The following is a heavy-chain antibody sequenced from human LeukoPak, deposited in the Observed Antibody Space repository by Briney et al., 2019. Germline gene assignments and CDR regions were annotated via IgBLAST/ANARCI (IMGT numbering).Heavy chain of an antibody. Sequence: ASVKVSCKSSGYTFTSYGISWVRQAPGQGLEWMGWISTYNGNTNYAQKLQGRVTMTTDTSTSTAYMDLRSLRSHDTAVYCCARRRDMNYYDSSGYDYWGQGTLVTVSS. D-gene: IGHD3-22*01. J-gene: IGHJ4*02. CDR2: ISTYNGNT. CDR1: GYTFTSYG. CDR3: ARRRDMNYYDSSGYDY. V-gene: IGHV1-18*01.